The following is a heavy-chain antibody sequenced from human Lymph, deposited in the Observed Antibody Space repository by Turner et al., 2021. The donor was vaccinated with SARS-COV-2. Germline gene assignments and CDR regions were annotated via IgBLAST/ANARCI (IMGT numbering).Heavy chain of an antibody. V-gene: IGHV4-59*08. CDR2: FYKIGSI. CDR3: ARHQGSTSGYDHGMNV. J-gene: IGHJ6*02. D-gene: IGHD1-1*01. CDR1: GVSISSQS. Sequence: QVQLQESGPGLVRTSETLSLTCTVSGVSISSQSWSWIRQSPGRGLEWIGYFYKIGSIDYNPTLRSRVTISVDTSKNQLSLNLISMTAADTAVYYCARHQGSTSGYDHGMNVWVQGTAVIVS.